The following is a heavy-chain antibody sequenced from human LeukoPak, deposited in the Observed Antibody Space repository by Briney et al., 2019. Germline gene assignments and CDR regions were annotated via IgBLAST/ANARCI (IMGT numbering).Heavy chain of an antibody. J-gene: IGHJ4*02. CDR1: GFTFNSFA. D-gene: IGHD2-21*02. V-gene: IGHV3-23*01. CDR2: LSGSSTGT. CDR3: AKARGRVTTIVVVTHAFDS. Sequence: GGSLRLSCAASGFTFNSFALSWVRQAPGEGLEWVSTLSGSSTGTYYADSVKGRFTISRDNSKNTLYLQMNGLRAEDTAVYYCAKARGRVTTIVVVTHAFDSWGQGALVTVSS.